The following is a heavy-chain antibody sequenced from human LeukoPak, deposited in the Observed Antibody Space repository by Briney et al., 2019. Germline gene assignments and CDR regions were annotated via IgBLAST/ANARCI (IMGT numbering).Heavy chain of an antibody. Sequence: VKPSETLSLTCTVSGGSISSSSYFWGWIRQAPGKGLEWIGSIYYSGDTYYKPSLKSRVTMSVDTSKNQFSLKLTSVTAADTAVYYCARQSSYYIDCWGQGTLVTVS. CDR1: GGSISSSSYF. CDR3: ARQSSYYIDC. V-gene: IGHV4-39*01. CDR2: IYYSGDT. D-gene: IGHD6-6*01. J-gene: IGHJ4*02.